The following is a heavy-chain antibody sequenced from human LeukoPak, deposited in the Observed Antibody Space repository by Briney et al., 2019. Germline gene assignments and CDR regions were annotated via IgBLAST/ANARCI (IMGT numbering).Heavy chain of an antibody. J-gene: IGHJ6*03. D-gene: IGHD5-18*01. CDR3: AKKGYRFYYYYMDV. CDR2: ISYDGSNK. V-gene: IGHV3-30*18. Sequence: GGSLRLSCAASGFTFSSYGMHWVRQAPGKGLEWVAVISYDGSNKYYADSVKGRFTISRDNSKNTLYLQMNSLRAEDTAVYYCAKKGYRFYYYYMDVWGKGTTVTVSS. CDR1: GFTFSSYG.